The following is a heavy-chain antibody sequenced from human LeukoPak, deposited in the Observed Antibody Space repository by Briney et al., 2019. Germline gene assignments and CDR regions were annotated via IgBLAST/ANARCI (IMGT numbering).Heavy chain of an antibody. D-gene: IGHD1-26*01. Sequence: GGSLRLSCAASGFTFSSYSMKWVPQAPGKGLEWVSSISSSSTYIYYADSVKVRFTISRDNAKNSLYLEMNSLRAEDTAVYYCARDRRSYSPEYYFDYWGQGTLVSVSS. CDR2: ISSSSTYI. CDR3: ARDRRSYSPEYYFDY. J-gene: IGHJ4*02. V-gene: IGHV3-21*01. CDR1: GFTFSSYS.